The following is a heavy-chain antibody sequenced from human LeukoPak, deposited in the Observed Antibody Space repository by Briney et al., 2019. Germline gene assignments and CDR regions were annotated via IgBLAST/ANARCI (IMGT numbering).Heavy chain of an antibody. D-gene: IGHD3-10*01. CDR1: GGSFGGYY. Sequence: PSETLSLTCAVYGGSFGGYYWSWIRQPPGKGLEWIGEINHSGSTNYNPSLKSRVTISVDTSKNQFSLKLSSVTAADTAVYYCARVVRGDYVLSDWFDPWAREPWSPSPQ. V-gene: IGHV4-34*01. J-gene: IGHJ5*02. CDR2: INHSGST. CDR3: ARVVRGDYVLSDWFDP.